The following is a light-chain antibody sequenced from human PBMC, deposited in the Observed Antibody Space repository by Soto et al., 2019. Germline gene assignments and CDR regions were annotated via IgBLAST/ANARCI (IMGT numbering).Light chain of an antibody. CDR3: AAWDDRLTGWV. Sequence: QSVPTQPPSTSGTPGQRVTISCSGSRSNIGVNTVIWYQQFPGTAPKLLIFSNSQRPSGVPDRFSGSKSGTSASLAISGLQSEDEANYYCAAWDDRLTGWVFGGGTKLTVL. CDR2: SNS. CDR1: RSNIGVNT. J-gene: IGLJ2*01. V-gene: IGLV1-44*01.